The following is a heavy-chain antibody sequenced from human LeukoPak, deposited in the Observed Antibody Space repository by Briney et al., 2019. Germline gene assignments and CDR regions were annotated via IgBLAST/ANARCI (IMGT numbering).Heavy chain of an antibody. V-gene: IGHV1-69*06. CDR3: ARDRQAGGTFDFDY. Sequence: GASVKVSCKASGYTFTSYYMHWVRQAPGQGLEWMGGIIPISGTANYAQKIQGRVTITADKITSTAYMELSSLRSEDTAVYYCARDRQAGGTFDFDYWGQGTLVTVSS. CDR1: GYTFTSYY. D-gene: IGHD1-26*01. J-gene: IGHJ4*02. CDR2: IIPISGTA.